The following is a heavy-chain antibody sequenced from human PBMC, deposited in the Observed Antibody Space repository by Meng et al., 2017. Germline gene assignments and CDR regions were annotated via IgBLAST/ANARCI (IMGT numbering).Heavy chain of an antibody. D-gene: IGHD1-26*01. CDR1: GDSVSSNSAA. CDR2: AYYRSKWYH. CDR3: ARGSYSFDS. Sequence: QRQLWQSCPGLGKPSQTLSLICAISGDSVSSNSAAWNWIRQSPSRGLEWLGRAYYRSKWYHDYAESVKSRISIDPDTSKNQFSLQLRSVTPEDSAVYYCARGSYSFDSWGQRTLVTVSS. J-gene: IGHJ4*02. V-gene: IGHV6-1*01.